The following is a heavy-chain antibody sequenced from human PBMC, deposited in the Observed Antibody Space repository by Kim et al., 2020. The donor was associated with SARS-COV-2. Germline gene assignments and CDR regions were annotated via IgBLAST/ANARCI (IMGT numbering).Heavy chain of an antibody. CDR3: AKPLAVAGTYYFDY. V-gene: IGHV3-33*06. D-gene: IGHD6-19*01. Sequence: AESVVSRFTISRDNSTNTLYLQRDSLRAEGTAVYYCAKPLAVAGTYYFDYWGQGSLVTVSS. J-gene: IGHJ4*02.